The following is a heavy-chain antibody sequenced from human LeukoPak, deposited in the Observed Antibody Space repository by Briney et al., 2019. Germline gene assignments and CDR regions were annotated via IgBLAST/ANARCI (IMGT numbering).Heavy chain of an antibody. J-gene: IGHJ5*02. CDR2: IYTSGIT. V-gene: IGHV4-61*02. D-gene: IGHD3-10*01. CDR3: ARKPMVRGVTKATRQNWFDP. Sequence: PSQTLSLTCTASGGSFSSGCYYWSRIPQPAGKGREWYVRIYTSGITNYNPTLKSRVTISVDTSKNQFSMKLSSVTAADTAVYYCARKPMVRGVTKATRQNWFDPWGQGTLVTVSS. CDR1: GGSFSSGCYY.